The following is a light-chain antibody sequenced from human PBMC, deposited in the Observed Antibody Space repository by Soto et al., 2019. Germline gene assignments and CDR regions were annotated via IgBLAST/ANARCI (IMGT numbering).Light chain of an antibody. CDR3: QQYHSYPAT. CDR2: GAS. V-gene: IGKV1-16*02. J-gene: IGKJ4*01. CDR1: QAISNF. Sequence: DIQMTQSPSSLSASVGDTVTITCRASQAISNFLAWFQQKPGQAPKSLIFGASSLQSGVPSNFSGRGSETHFTLTISSLQPEDFATYYCQQYHSYPATFGGGTKVEI.